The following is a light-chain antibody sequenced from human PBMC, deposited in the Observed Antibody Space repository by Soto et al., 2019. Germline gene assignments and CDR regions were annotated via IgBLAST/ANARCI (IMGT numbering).Light chain of an antibody. CDR2: GAS. CDR1: QSVGSTD. CDR3: QQYGSSPLT. J-gene: IGKJ4*01. V-gene: IGKV3-20*01. Sequence: EIVLTQSPGTQSLSPGETVTLSCRASQSVGSTDLAWYQQKPGQAPRLLISGASSRATGVPDRFSGSGSGTDFTLTISGLEPEDFAVYYCQQYGSSPLTFGGGTKVEIK.